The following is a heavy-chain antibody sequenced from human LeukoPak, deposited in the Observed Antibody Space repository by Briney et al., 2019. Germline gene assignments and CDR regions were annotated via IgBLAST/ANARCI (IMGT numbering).Heavy chain of an antibody. CDR1: GGTFSSYA. CDR2: IIPIFGTA. V-gene: IGHV1-69*13. J-gene: IGHJ4*02. Sequence: ASVKVSCKASGGTFSSYAISWVRQAPGQGLEWMGGIIPIFGTANYAQKFQGRVTITADESTSTAYMELSSLRSEDTAVYYCARDGSSTMTTDYWGQGTLVTVSS. D-gene: IGHD4-17*01. CDR3: ARDGSSTMTTDY.